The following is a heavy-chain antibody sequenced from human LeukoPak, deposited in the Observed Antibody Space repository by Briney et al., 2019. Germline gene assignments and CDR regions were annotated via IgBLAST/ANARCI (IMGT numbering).Heavy chain of an antibody. V-gene: IGHV3-30-3*01. CDR3: ARVGADKNYYDSRVEVYYYYGMDV. Sequence: PGRSLRLSCAASGFTFISYTIHWVRQAPGKGLEWVAVISFDGDNKYYADSVKGRFTISRDNSKNTLYLQMNSLRAEDTAVYYRARVGADKNYYDSRVEVYYYYGMDVWGQGTTVTVSS. CDR2: ISFDGDNK. CDR1: GFTFISYT. D-gene: IGHD3-22*01. J-gene: IGHJ6*02.